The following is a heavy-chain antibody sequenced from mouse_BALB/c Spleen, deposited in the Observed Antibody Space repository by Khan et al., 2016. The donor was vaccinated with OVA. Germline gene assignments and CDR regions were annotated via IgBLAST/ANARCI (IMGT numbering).Heavy chain of an antibody. D-gene: IGHD1-3*01. V-gene: IGHV1S56*01. CDR1: GYTFTAYD. CDR2: IYPGDGST. CDR3: AREGLRGVGMDY. Sequence: QVQLQQPGPELVKPGALVKISCKASGYTFTAYDINWVKQRPGQGLEWIGWIYPGDGSTKYNENFKGKATLTADLSSNTAYMQLSSLPSAHSAVYFCAREGLRGVGMDYGGQGTSVAVSS. J-gene: IGHJ4*01.